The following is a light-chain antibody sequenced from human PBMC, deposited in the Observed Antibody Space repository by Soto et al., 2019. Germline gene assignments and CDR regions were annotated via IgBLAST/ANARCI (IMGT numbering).Light chain of an antibody. Sequence: SYELTQPPSVSVSPGQTATITCSGDKLGNKFASWYQQRPGQSPVLGIYRHTKRPSGIPERFSGSISGNTASLTIGGTQAMDEADYYCQAWDSGSGVYVFGGGTKLTVL. J-gene: IGLJ1*01. CDR3: QAWDSGSGVYV. V-gene: IGLV3-1*01. CDR1: KLGNKF. CDR2: RHT.